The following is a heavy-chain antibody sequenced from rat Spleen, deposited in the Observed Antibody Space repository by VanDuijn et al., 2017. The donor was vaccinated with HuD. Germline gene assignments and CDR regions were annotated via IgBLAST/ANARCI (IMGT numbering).Heavy chain of an antibody. D-gene: IGHD4-6*01. Sequence: EVHLVESGGGLVQPGRSLKLSCVASGFTFSNYWMYWIRQVPGKGLEWISSINIDGSRTYYPDSVKGRFTCSRDNTENTIYLQMNSLRSEDTATYYCARGTYFRHWGQGVMVTVSS. CDR3: ARGTYFRH. CDR1: GFTFSNYW. J-gene: IGHJ2*01. V-gene: IGHV5-58*01. CDR2: INIDGSRT.